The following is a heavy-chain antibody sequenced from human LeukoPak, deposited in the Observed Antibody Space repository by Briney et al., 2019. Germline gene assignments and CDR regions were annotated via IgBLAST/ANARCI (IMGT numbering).Heavy chain of an antibody. CDR2: ISAYNGNT. CDR3: ARDRGSYDSSGYYPDY. Sequence: ASVKVSRKASGYTFTSYGISWVRQALGQGLEWMGWISAYNGNTNYAQKLQGRVTVTTDTSTSTAYMELRSLRSDDTAVYYCARDRGSYDSSGYYPDYWGQGTLVTVSS. J-gene: IGHJ4*02. CDR1: GYTFTSYG. V-gene: IGHV1-18*01. D-gene: IGHD3-22*01.